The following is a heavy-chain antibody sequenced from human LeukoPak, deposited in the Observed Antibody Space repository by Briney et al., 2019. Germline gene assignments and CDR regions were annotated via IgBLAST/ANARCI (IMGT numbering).Heavy chain of an antibody. J-gene: IGHJ4*02. D-gene: IGHD2-15*01. V-gene: IGHV4-34*01. CDR3: ARDWVD. CDR1: GESFSGYY. CDR2: INHSGST. Sequence: PSETLSLTCAVYGESFSGYYWSWIRQPPGKGLEWIGEINHSGSTNYNPSLKSRVTISVDTSKNQFSLKLSSVTAADTAVYYCARDWVDWGQGTLVTVSS.